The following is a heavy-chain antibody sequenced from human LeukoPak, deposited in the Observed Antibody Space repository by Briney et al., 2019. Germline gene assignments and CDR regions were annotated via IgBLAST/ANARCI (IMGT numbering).Heavy chain of an antibody. D-gene: IGHD6-19*01. V-gene: IGHV4-59*01. CDR1: GGSISSYY. CDR2: IYYSGST. CDR3: ARARWQWPLDY. J-gene: IGHJ4*02. Sequence: SETLSLTCTVSGGSISSYYWSWIRQPPGKGLEWIGYIYYSGSTNYNPSLKSRVTISVDTSKNQFSLKLSSVTAADTAVYYCARARWQWPLDYWGQGILVTVSS.